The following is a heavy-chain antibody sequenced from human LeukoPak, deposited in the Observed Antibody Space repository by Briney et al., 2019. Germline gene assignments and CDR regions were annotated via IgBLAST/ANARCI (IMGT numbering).Heavy chain of an antibody. CDR3: ARAKDIAVAGNYCDY. J-gene: IGHJ4*02. CDR2: ISYDGSNK. D-gene: IGHD6-19*01. V-gene: IGHV3-30-3*01. Sequence: GGSLRLSCAASGFTFSSYAMHWVRQAPGKGLEWVAVISYDGSNKYYADSVKGRFTISRDNSKNTLYLQMNSLRAEDTAVYYCARAKDIAVAGNYCDYWGQGTLVTVSS. CDR1: GFTFSSYA.